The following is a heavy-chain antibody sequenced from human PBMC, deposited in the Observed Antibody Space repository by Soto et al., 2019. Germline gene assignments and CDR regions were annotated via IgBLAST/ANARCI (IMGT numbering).Heavy chain of an antibody. CDR3: ARDLGRTLGYYYYGMDV. CDR2: FIPILGKA. J-gene: IGHJ6*02. D-gene: IGHD2-15*01. Sequence: QVQLVQSGAEVKKPGSSVKVSCKASGGTFSSYTISWVRQAPGKGLEGMGRFIPILGKANYAQKFQGRVTITADKSTSTAYMELSSLRSEETAVYYCARDLGRTLGYYYYGMDVWGQGTTVTVSS. V-gene: IGHV1-69*08. CDR1: GGTFSSYT.